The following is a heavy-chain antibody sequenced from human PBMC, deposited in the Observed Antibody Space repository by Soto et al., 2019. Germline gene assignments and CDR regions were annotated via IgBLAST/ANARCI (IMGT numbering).Heavy chain of an antibody. V-gene: IGHV1-2*04. J-gene: IGHJ6*02. CDR1: GYTFTGYY. D-gene: IGHD2-2*01. CDR2: INPNSGGT. Sequence: ASVKVSCKASGYTFTGYYMHWVRQAPGQGLERMGWINPNSGGTNYAQKIQGWVTMTRDTSISTAYMEMSRLRSDDTAVYYCARAHCSSTSCPYYYYGMDVWGQGTTVTVSS. CDR3: ARAHCSSTSCPYYYYGMDV.